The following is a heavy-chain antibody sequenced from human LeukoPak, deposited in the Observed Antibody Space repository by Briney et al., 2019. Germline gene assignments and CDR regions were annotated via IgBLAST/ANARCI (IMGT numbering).Heavy chain of an antibody. CDR1: GGSISSGDYY. CDR2: IYYSGST. V-gene: IGHV4-39*01. Sequence: SETLSLTCTVSGGSISSGDYYWSWIRQPPGKGLEWIGSIYYSGSTYYNPSLKSRVTISVDTSKNQFSLKLSSVTAADTAVYYCAPKGCSGGSCYFGYWGQGTLVTVSS. CDR3: APKGCSGGSCYFGY. D-gene: IGHD2-15*01. J-gene: IGHJ4*02.